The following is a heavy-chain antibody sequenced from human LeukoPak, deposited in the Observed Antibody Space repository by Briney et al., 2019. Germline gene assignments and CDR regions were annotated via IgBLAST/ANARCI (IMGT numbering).Heavy chain of an antibody. CDR3: ATAPVGNLDDYYYYMDV. D-gene: IGHD4-23*01. CDR2: IYYSGST. Sequence: SETLSLTCTVSGGSISSYYWSWIRQPPGKGLEWIGYIYYSGSTNYNPSLKSRVTISVDTSKNQFSLKLSSVTAADTAVYYCATAPVGNLDDYYYYMDVWDKGTTVTVSS. V-gene: IGHV4-59*01. J-gene: IGHJ6*03. CDR1: GGSISSYY.